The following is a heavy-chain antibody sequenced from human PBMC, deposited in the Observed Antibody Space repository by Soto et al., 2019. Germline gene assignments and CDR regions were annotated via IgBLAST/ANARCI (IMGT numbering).Heavy chain of an antibody. CDR3: ARDKNYYLLWSYFDS. Sequence: GGSLRLSCAASGFNFRSYWMSWVRQAPGKGLEWVANIKQDGSEKFYVDSVKGRFTISRDNADNSLYLQMNSLRADDTAVYYCARDKNYYLLWSYFDSWGQGTLVTVSS. CDR1: GFNFRSYW. D-gene: IGHD3-10*01. V-gene: IGHV3-7*01. CDR2: IKQDGSEK. J-gene: IGHJ4*02.